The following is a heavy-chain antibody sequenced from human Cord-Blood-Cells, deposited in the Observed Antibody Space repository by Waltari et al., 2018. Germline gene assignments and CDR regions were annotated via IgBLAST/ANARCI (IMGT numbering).Heavy chain of an antibody. CDR3: ALGFWSGHYYYYGMDV. V-gene: IGHV5-51*01. D-gene: IGHD3-3*01. J-gene: IGHJ6*02. Sequence: EVQLVQSGAEVKKPGESLKISCKGSGYSFTSYWIGWVRQMPGKGLAWMGIIYLGDTTTRYRPSFQDQVTISADESISTAYLQWSSLNASDTAMYYCALGFWSGHYYYYGMDVWGQGTTVTVSS. CDR2: IYLGDTTT. CDR1: GYSFTSYW.